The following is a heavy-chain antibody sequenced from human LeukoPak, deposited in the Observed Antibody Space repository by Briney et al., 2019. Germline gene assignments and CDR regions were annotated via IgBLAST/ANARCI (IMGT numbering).Heavy chain of an antibody. V-gene: IGHV3-33*01. CDR3: AHTGDYGYYYYGMDV. J-gene: IGHJ6*02. D-gene: IGHD4-17*01. CDR1: GFTFSSYG. Sequence: GGSLRLSCAASGFTFSSYGMHWVRQAPGKGLEWVAVIWYDGSNKYYADSVKGRFTISRDNSKNTLYLQMNSLRAEDTAVYYCAHTGDYGYYYYGMDVWGQGTTVTVSS. CDR2: IWYDGSNK.